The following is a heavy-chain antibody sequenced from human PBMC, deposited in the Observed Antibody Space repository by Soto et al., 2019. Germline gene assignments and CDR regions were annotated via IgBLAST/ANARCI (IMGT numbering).Heavy chain of an antibody. V-gene: IGHV4-59*01. CDR3: ARDDVFGPWLVPGFDY. D-gene: IGHD6-19*01. CDR2: IHYSGPT. CDR1: GGAISSYY. J-gene: IGHJ4*02. Sequence: QVQLQESGPGLVKPSETLSLTCTVSGGAISSYYWSWIRQPPGKGLEWISYIHYSGPTNYNPSLKLLVTVSVDTSKNQFSRRLSSVTAADTAVYYCARDDVFGPWLVPGFDYWGQGVLVTVSS.